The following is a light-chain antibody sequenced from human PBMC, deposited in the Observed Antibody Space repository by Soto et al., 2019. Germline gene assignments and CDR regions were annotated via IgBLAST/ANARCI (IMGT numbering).Light chain of an antibody. V-gene: IGKV3-11*01. CDR1: ETIRGL. J-gene: IGKJ5*01. Sequence: EVRLTLSLATVSLTKEERATLYCRASETIRGLLAWYQQRPGQPPRLLIYDTSNRATGIPARFSGSGSGTDFTLTISGLEPADLGVYYCQQRDYLLITSGQGRRLEVK. CDR3: QQRDYLLIT. CDR2: DTS.